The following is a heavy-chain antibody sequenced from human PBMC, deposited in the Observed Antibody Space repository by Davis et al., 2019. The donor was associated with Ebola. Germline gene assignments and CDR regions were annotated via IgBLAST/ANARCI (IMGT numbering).Heavy chain of an antibody. CDR2: ITGSADLT. CDR3: VKGMSRSAYYAMDV. Sequence: GESLKISCAASGFIFSNYAMSWVRQAPGKGLEWVSTITGSADLTHYADSVKGRFTVSRDNPKNTLYLQMYSLRAEDTAVYYCVKGMSRSAYYAMDVWGQGTTVTVSS. D-gene: IGHD2-8*01. V-gene: IGHV3-23*01. J-gene: IGHJ6*02. CDR1: GFIFSNYA.